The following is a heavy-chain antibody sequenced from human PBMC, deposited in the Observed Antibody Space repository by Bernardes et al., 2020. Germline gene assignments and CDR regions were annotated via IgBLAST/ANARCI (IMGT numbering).Heavy chain of an antibody. CDR2: IYSGGST. CDR1: GFTVSTNY. CDR3: ARAGGHCTNGICYTAFDS. V-gene: IGHV3-53*01. D-gene: IGHD2-8*01. J-gene: IGHJ4*02. Sequence: VGSLRLSCAASGFTVSTNYMSWVRQAPGKGLEWVSVIYSGGSTYYADSVKGRFTISRDNSKNTLHLQMNSLRAEDTAVYYCARAGGHCTNGICYTAFDSWGQGTLVTVSS.